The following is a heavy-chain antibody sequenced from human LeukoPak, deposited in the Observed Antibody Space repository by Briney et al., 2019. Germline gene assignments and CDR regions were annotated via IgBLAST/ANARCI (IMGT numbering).Heavy chain of an antibody. CDR2: INHSGST. CDR3: ALPNWEEGGPLDY. Sequence: SETLSLTCAVYGGSFSGYYWSWIRQPPGKGLEWIGEINHSGSTNYNPSLESRVTISVDTSKNQFSLKPSSVTAADTAVYYCALPNWEEGGPLDYWGQGTLVTVSS. D-gene: IGHD7-27*01. CDR1: GGSFSGYY. V-gene: IGHV4-34*01. J-gene: IGHJ4*02.